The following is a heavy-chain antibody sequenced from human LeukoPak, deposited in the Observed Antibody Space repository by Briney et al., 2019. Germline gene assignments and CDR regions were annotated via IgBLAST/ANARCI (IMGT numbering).Heavy chain of an antibody. CDR3: ARSPPLPH. Sequence: GGSLRLSCAASGFTFSSYSMNWVRQAPGKGLEWVSSISSSSRYIYYADSVKGRFTISRDNAKNSLYLRMNSLRVDDTAVYYCARSPPLPHWGQGTLVTVSS. CDR2: ISSSSRYI. CDR1: GFTFSSYS. J-gene: IGHJ4*02. V-gene: IGHV3-21*01.